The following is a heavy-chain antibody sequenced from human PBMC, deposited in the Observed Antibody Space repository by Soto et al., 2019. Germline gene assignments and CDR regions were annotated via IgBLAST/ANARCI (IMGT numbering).Heavy chain of an antibody. D-gene: IGHD6-13*01. V-gene: IGHV3-21*01. CDR1: GFTFSNFG. CDR2: ISSSSSYI. J-gene: IGHJ6*02. Sequence: PGGSLRLSCAASGFTFSNFGMHWVRRAPGKGLEWVSSISSSSSYIYYADSVKGRFTISRDNAKNSLYLQMNSLRAEDTAVYYCARDEGQYSSSWAPYYYYGMDVWGQGTTVTVSS. CDR3: ARDEGQYSSSWAPYYYYGMDV.